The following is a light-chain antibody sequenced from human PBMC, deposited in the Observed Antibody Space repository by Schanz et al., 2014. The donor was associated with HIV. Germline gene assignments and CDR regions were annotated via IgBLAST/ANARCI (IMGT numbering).Light chain of an antibody. V-gene: IGKV1-5*03. J-gene: IGKJ2*01. CDR3: QQYTPSSHT. CDR1: EGIGTW. Sequence: DIQMPQSPSRLSASVGGSVTITCRASEGIGTWLAWYQQKPGKAPELLIYEASTLKSGVPLRFSGSGSGTDFAPPSSSLQPGDFATYYCQQYTPSSHTFAQGTPLEI. CDR2: EAS.